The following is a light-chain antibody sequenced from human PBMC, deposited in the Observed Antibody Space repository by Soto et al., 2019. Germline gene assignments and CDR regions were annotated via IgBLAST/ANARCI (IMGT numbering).Light chain of an antibody. V-gene: IGKV1-5*03. CDR3: QQYHSYST. CDR1: QNIGTW. CDR2: RAS. Sequence: DIQMTQSPSTLSASVGDRVTITCRASQNIGTWLAWYQQKPGKAPNLLIYRASSLETGVPSRFSGSGSATEFTLTISRMEHDDFATYYCQQYHSYSTFGQGTRVEIK. J-gene: IGKJ1*01.